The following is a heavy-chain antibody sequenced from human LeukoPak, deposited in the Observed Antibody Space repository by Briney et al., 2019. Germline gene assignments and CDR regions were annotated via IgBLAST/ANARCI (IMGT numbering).Heavy chain of an antibody. CDR3: AKDLAAEGTGSFDC. D-gene: IGHD6-13*01. CDR2: ISGSGANT. J-gene: IGHJ4*02. V-gene: IGHV3-23*01. CDR1: GFRFGDFA. Sequence: GGSRRLSCEASGFRFGDFAMSWVRQTPGKGLEWVSGISGSGANTYYAASVKGRFTISRDNSKSTLSLQMNSLRAEDTAVYYCAKDLAAEGTGSFDCWGQGTLVTVSS.